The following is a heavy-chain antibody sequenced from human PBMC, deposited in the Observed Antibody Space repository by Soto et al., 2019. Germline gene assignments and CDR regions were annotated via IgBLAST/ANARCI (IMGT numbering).Heavy chain of an antibody. V-gene: IGHV4-59*01. CDR2: IYYSGST. D-gene: IGHD3-22*01. Sequence: GPGPLSPSETLSLACTASGGSISSYYWSWIRQPPGKGLEWIGYIYYSGSTNYNPSLKSRVTISVDTSKNQFSLKLSSVTAADTAVYYCARGRGSGYSAFDIWGQGTMVTVSS. CDR3: ARGRGSGYSAFDI. CDR1: GGSISSYY. J-gene: IGHJ3*02.